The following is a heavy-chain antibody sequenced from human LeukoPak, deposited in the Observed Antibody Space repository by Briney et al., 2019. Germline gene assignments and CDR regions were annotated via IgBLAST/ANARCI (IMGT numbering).Heavy chain of an antibody. J-gene: IGHJ6*04. D-gene: IGHD3-3*01. Sequence: PGRSLRLSCAASGFTFDDYAMHWVRQAPGKGLEWVSGISWNSGSIGYADSVKGRFTISRDNAKNSLYLQMNSLRAEDTAVYYCAREGGYDFWSGYPYAMDVWGKGTTVTVSS. CDR3: AREGGYDFWSGYPYAMDV. CDR2: ISWNSGSI. V-gene: IGHV3-9*01. CDR1: GFTFDDYA.